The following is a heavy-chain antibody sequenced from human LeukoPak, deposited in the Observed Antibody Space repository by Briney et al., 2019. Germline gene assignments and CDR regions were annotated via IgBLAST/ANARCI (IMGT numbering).Heavy chain of an antibody. J-gene: IGHJ2*01. V-gene: IGHV4-59*01. D-gene: IGHD4-23*01. CDR3: AREVTLTGPRYFDL. CDR2: IYHSGST. CDR1: GGSISSYY. Sequence: PSETLSLTCTVSGGSISSYYWSWIRQPPGKELEWIGYIYHSGSTYYNPSLRSRVTISLDTLKNQFSLKLSSVTAADTAVYYCAREVTLTGPRYFDLWGRGTLVTVSS.